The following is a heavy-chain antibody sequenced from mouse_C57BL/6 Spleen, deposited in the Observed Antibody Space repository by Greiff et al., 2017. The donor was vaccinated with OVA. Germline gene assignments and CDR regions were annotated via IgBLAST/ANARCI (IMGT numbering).Heavy chain of an antibody. CDR2: IDPSDSYT. CDR3: ARRNLPHYYGSPSFDY. D-gene: IGHD1-1*01. Sequence: QVQLQQPGAELVMPGASVKLSCKASGYTFTSYWMHWVKQRPGQGLEWIGEIDPSDSYTNYNQKFKGKSTLTVDKSSSTAYMQLSSLTSEDSAVYYCARRNLPHYYGSPSFDYWGQGTTLTVSS. J-gene: IGHJ2*01. CDR1: GYTFTSYW. V-gene: IGHV1-69*01.